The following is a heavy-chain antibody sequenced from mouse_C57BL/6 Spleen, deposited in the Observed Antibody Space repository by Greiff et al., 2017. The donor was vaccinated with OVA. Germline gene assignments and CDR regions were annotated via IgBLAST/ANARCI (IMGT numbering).Heavy chain of an antibody. CDR1: GFSLSTSGMG. D-gene: IGHD1-1*01. CDR2: IYWDDDK. CDR3: ARRRDYYGSSYDYFDY. J-gene: IGHJ2*01. Sequence: QVTLKESGPGILQSSQTLSLTCSFSGFSLSTSGMGVSWIRQPSGKGLEWLAHIYWDDDKRYNPSLKSRLTISKDTSRNQVFLKITSVDTADTATYYCARRRDYYGSSYDYFDYWGQGTTLTVSS. V-gene: IGHV8-12*01.